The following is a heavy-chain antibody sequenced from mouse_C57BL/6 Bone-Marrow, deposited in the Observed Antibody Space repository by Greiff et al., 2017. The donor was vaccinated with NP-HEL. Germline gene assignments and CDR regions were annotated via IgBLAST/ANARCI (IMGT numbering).Heavy chain of an antibody. CDR1: GYTFTDYN. Sequence: EVQLQQSGPELVKPGASVKMSCKASGYTFTDYNMHWVKQSHGKSLEWIGYINPNNGGTSYNQKFKGKATLTVNKSSSTAYMELRSLTSEDSAVYYCARTHYYGSSPWFAYWGQGTLVAVSA. CDR2: INPNNGGT. V-gene: IGHV1-22*01. D-gene: IGHD1-1*01. J-gene: IGHJ3*01. CDR3: ARTHYYGSSPWFAY.